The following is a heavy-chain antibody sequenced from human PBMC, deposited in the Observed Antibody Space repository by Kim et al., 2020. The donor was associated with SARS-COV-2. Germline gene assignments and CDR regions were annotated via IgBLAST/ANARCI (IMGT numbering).Heavy chain of an antibody. V-gene: IGHV3-7*01. CDR2: IKQDGSEK. D-gene: IGHD3-10*01. Sequence: GGSLRLSCAASGFTFSSYWMSWVRQAPGKGLEWVANIKQDGSEKYYVDSVKGRFTISRDNAKNSLYLQMNSLRAEDTAVYYCTYGLLWFGEWIGMDVWGQGTTVTVSS. J-gene: IGHJ6*02. CDR3: TYGLLWFGEWIGMDV. CDR1: GFTFSSYW.